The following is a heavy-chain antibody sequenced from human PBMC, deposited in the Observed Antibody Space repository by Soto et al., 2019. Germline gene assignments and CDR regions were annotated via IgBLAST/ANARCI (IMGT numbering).Heavy chain of an antibody. CDR3: ARDEDYYYYGMDV. J-gene: IGHJ6*02. Sequence: QVQLVQSGAEVKKPGSSVKVSCKASGGTFSSYTISWVRQAPGQGREWMGRIIPILGIANYAQKFQGRVTITADKSTSTAYMELSSLRSEDTAVYYCARDEDYYYYGMDVWGQGTTVTVSS. CDR2: IIPILGIA. CDR1: GGTFSSYT. V-gene: IGHV1-69*08.